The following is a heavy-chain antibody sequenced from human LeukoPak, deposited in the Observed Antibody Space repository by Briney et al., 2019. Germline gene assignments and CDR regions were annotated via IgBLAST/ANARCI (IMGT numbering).Heavy chain of an antibody. V-gene: IGHV3-23*01. D-gene: IGHD6-19*01. CDR3: ARISGPS. CDR2: ISGSGGST. Sequence: PGGSLRLSFAAPGFTFSSYGMSWFRQAPGKGLEWVSAISGSGGSTYYADSVKGRFTISRDNARNTLYLQMNSLRVEDTAVYYCARISGPSWGQGTLVTVSS. CDR1: GFTFSSYG. J-gene: IGHJ4*02.